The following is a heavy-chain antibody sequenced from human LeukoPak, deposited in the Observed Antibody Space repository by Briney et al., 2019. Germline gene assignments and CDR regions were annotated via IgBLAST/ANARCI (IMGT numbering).Heavy chain of an antibody. V-gene: IGHV1-69*13. CDR2: IIPIFGTA. CDR3: ARQTLNYYDSSGRWFDP. CDR1: GGTFSSYA. D-gene: IGHD3-22*01. Sequence: SVKVSFTASGGTFSSYAISWVRQAPGQGLEWMGGIIPIFGTANYAQKFQGRVTITADESTSTAYMELSSLRSEDTAVYYCARQTLNYYDSSGRWFDPWGQGTLVTVSS. J-gene: IGHJ5*02.